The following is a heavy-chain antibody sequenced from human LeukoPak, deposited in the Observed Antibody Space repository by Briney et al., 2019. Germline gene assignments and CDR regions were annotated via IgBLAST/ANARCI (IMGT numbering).Heavy chain of an antibody. Sequence: EASVKVSCKVSGYTLTELSMHWVRQAPGKGLEWMGGFDPEDGETIYAQKFQGRVTMTEDTSTSTVYMELSSLRSEDTAVYYCAREERGGSDYGVNIDYWGQGTLVTVSS. CDR3: AREERGGSDYGVNIDY. CDR2: FDPEDGET. J-gene: IGHJ4*02. D-gene: IGHD4-17*01. V-gene: IGHV1-24*01. CDR1: GYTLTELS.